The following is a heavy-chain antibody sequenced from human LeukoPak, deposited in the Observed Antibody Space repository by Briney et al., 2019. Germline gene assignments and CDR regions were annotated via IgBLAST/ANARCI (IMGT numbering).Heavy chain of an antibody. CDR2: INHSGST. V-gene: IGHV4-34*01. CDR3: ARGYGYGDYFWGPSHPYYFDY. J-gene: IGHJ4*02. D-gene: IGHD4-17*01. Sequence: GSLRLSCAASGFTFSSYAMSWIRQPPGKGLEWIGEINHSGSTNYNPSLKSRVTISVDTSKNQFSLKLSSVTAADTAVYYCARGYGYGDYFWGPSHPYYFDYWGQGTLVTVSS. CDR1: GFTFSSYA.